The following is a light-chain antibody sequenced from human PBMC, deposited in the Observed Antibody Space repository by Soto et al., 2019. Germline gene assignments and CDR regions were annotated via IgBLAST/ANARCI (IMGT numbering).Light chain of an antibody. CDR2: GAS. J-gene: IGKJ1*01. V-gene: IGKV3-20*01. CDR3: QQYGSSPTT. CDR1: QSVSSN. Sequence: EIVLTQSPGTLSLSPGERATLSCRASQSVSSNLAWYQQKPGQAPRLLIFGASIRATGIPDRFSGSGSGTDFTLTISRLEPEDSAVYHCQQYGSSPTTFGQGTKVDIK.